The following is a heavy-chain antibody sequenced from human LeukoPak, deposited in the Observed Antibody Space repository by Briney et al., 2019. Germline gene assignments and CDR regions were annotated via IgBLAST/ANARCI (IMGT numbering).Heavy chain of an antibody. J-gene: IGHJ3*02. V-gene: IGHV3-21*01. CDR1: GFTFSSYS. CDR2: ISSSSSYI. D-gene: IGHD5-24*01. Sequence: GGSLRLSCAASGFTFSSYSMNWVRQAPGKGLEWVSSISSSSSYIYYADSVKGRFTISRDNAKNSLYLQMNSLRAEDTAVYYCARVGGGGYNYEAFDIWGQGTMVTVPS. CDR3: ARVGGGGYNYEAFDI.